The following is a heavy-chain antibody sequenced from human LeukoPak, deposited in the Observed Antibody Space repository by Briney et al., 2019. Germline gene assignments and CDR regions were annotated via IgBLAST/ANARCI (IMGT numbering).Heavy chain of an antibody. V-gene: IGHV4-4*07. CDR1: GGSISSYY. J-gene: IGHJ3*02. Sequence: SETLSLTCTVSGGSISSYYWSWIRQPAGKGLEWIGRIYTSGSTNYNPSLKSRVTMSVDTSKNQFSLKLNSVTAADTAVYYCAREAYYDSSGRFEGAFDIWGQGTMVTVSS. CDR3: AREAYYDSSGRFEGAFDI. CDR2: IYTSGST. D-gene: IGHD3-22*01.